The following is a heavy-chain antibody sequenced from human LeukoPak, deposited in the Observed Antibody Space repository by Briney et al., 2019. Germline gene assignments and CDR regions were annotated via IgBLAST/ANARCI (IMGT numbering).Heavy chain of an antibody. CDR2: INAGNGIT. Sequence: ASVKVSCKASGYTFTSYAMHWVRQAPGQRLEWMGWINAGNGITKYSQKFQGRVTITRDTSASTAYMELRSLRSDDTAVYYCARADYCGGDCYYFDYWGQGTLVTVSS. V-gene: IGHV1-3*01. CDR1: GYTFTSYA. CDR3: ARADYCGGDCYYFDY. J-gene: IGHJ4*02. D-gene: IGHD2-21*02.